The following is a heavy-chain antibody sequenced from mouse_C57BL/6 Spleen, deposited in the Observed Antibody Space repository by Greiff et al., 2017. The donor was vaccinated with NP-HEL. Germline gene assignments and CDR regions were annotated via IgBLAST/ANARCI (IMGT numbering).Heavy chain of an antibody. CDR2: ISDGGSYT. CDR1: GFTFSSYA. Sequence: EVKLVESGGGLVKPGGSLKLSCAASGFTFSSYAMSWVRQTPEKRLEWVATISDGGSYTYYPDNVKGRFTISRDNAKNNLYLQMSHLKSEDTAMYYCARGTTVVPFAYWGQGTLVTVSA. CDR3: ARGTTVVPFAY. D-gene: IGHD1-1*01. V-gene: IGHV5-4*03. J-gene: IGHJ3*01.